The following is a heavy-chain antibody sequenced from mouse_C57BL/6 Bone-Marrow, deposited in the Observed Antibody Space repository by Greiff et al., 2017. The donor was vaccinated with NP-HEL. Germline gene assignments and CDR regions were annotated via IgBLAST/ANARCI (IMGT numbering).Heavy chain of an antibody. CDR1: GYTFTSYW. Sequence: VQLQQPGAELVMPGASVKLSCKASGYTFTSYWMHWVKQRPGQGLEWIGEIDPSDGYTNYNQKFKGKSTLTVDKSSSTAYMQLSSLTSEDAAVYYCAQLGPDYWGQGTTLTVSS. CDR3: AQLGPDY. D-gene: IGHD4-1*02. CDR2: IDPSDGYT. V-gene: IGHV1-69*01. J-gene: IGHJ2*01.